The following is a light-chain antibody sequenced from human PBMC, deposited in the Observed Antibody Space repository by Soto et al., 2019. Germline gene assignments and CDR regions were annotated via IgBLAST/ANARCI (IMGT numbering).Light chain of an antibody. J-gene: IGKJ4*01. CDR2: TAS. Sequence: DIQMTQSPPSLSASIGDRVSITCGASQDIKSSLAWYQKKPGEPPKLLIFTASRSEAGVPSRFRGSGSGTDFTLTLTGLQPEDFAAYYCQQYDNGPLTFGGGTEVE. CDR1: QDIKSS. V-gene: IGKV1-27*01. CDR3: QQYDNGPLT.